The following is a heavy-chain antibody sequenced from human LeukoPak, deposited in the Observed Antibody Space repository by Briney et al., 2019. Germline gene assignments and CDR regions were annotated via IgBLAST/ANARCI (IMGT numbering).Heavy chain of an antibody. CDR2: VNQDGSEK. Sequence: GGSLRLSCAASGFTFSSYWMSWVRQSPGKGLEWVANVNQDGSEKYYVDSVKGRFTISRDNAKSSLYLQMNSLTADDTAVYYCSRDRALLYSRRGYYYTEDDYWGQGTLVTVS. CDR1: GFTFSSYW. V-gene: IGHV3-7*01. D-gene: IGHD3-22*01. J-gene: IGHJ4*02. CDR3: SRDRALLYSRRGYYYTEDDY.